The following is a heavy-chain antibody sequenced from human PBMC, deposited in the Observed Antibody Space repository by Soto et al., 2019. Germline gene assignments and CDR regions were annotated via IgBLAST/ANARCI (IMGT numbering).Heavy chain of an antibody. CDR2: ISGSGGST. Sequence: EVQLVESGGGLVQPGGSLRLSCAASGFTFSSYAMSWVRQAPGKGLEWVSAISGSGGSTYYADSVKGRFTISRDNSKNTLYLQMNSLRAEDTAVYYCAKDGIAAPPRYYYYGMDVWGQGTTVTVSS. CDR1: GFTFSSYA. D-gene: IGHD6-6*01. J-gene: IGHJ6*02. V-gene: IGHV3-23*04. CDR3: AKDGIAAPPRYYYYGMDV.